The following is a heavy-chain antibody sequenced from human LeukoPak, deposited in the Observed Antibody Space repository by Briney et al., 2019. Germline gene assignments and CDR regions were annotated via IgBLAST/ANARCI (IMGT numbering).Heavy chain of an antibody. D-gene: IGHD2-21*01. CDR2: ISYDGKNK. Sequence: PGGSLRLSCAASGFTFSSYEMNWVRQAPGKGLEWVASISYDGKNKYYLDSVKGRFTISRDNSKNTLFLQMNSLRPEDTAVYYCARVVEGSLYYGLDVWGQGTTVTVSS. CDR1: GFTFSSYE. CDR3: ARVVEGSLYYGLDV. J-gene: IGHJ6*02. V-gene: IGHV3-30*03.